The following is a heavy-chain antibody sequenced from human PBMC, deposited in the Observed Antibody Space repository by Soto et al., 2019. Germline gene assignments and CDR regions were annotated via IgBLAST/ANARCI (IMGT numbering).Heavy chain of an antibody. V-gene: IGHV3-30-3*01. CDR1: GFTSSSYV. Sequence: QVQLVESGGGVVQPGRSLRLSCEGSGFTSSSYVMHWVRQAPGKGLEWVAIISFDGSKKNYADSVKGRFTISRDNSKNMMYLQRNSLRPEDTAVYYCARGVFYYYGSSGYSPDYWGQGTLVTVSS. J-gene: IGHJ4*02. CDR3: ARGVFYYYGSSGYSPDY. D-gene: IGHD3-22*01. CDR2: ISFDGSKK.